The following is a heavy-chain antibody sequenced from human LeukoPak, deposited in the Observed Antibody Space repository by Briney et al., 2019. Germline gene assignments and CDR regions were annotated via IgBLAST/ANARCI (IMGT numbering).Heavy chain of an antibody. J-gene: IGHJ3*02. CDR3: ATDLLDYDILTGRPPPFDI. D-gene: IGHD3-9*01. CDR1: GYTLTELS. V-gene: IGHV1-24*01. Sequence: GASVKVSCKVSGYTLTELSMHWVRQAPGKGLEWMGGFDPEDGETIYAQKFQGRVTMTEDTSTDTAYMELSSLRSEDTAVHYCATDLLDYDILTGRPPPFDIWGQGTMVTVSS. CDR2: FDPEDGET.